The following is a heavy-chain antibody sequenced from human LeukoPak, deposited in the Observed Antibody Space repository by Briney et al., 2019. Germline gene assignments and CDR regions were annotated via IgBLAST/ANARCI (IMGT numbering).Heavy chain of an antibody. CDR3: ARDGVLSVAGYYYYYGMDV. CDR1: GFPFSSYW. Sequence: GGSLRLSCAASGFPFSSYWMSWVRQAPGKGLEWVANIKQDGSEKYYVDSVKGRFTISRDNAKNSLYLQMNSLRAEDTAVYYCARDGVLSVAGYYYYYGMDVWGKGTTVTVSS. J-gene: IGHJ6*04. D-gene: IGHD6-19*01. CDR2: IKQDGSEK. V-gene: IGHV3-7*03.